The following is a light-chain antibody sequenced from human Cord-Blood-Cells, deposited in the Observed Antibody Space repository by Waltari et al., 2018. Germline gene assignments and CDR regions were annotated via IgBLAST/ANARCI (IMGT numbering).Light chain of an antibody. Sequence: QSALTQPASVSGSPGQSTTISCTGTSSDGGGYNYVSWDQQHPGKAPKLTIYDVSNRPSVVSNRFSGSKSGNTASLTISGLQAEDEADYYCSSYTSSSVVFGGGTKLTVL. J-gene: IGLJ2*01. CDR2: DVS. CDR3: SSYTSSSVV. CDR1: SSDGGGYNY. V-gene: IGLV2-14*01.